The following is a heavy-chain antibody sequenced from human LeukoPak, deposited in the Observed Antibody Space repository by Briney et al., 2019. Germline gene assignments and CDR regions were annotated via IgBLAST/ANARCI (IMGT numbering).Heavy chain of an antibody. J-gene: IGHJ4*02. CDR3: AKGTMARGFDY. CDR2: IYHSGST. CDR1: GGSISSSYW. V-gene: IGHV4-4*02. D-gene: IGHD3-10*01. Sequence: SETLSLTCGVSGGSISSSYWWSWVRQPPGKGLEWIGEIYHSGSTNYNPSLKSRVTISMDKSKNQFSLNLSSVTAADTAVYYCAKGTMARGFDYWGQGTLVTVSS.